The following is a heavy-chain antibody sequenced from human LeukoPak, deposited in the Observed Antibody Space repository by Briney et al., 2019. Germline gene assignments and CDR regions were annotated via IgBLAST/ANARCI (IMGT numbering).Heavy chain of an antibody. D-gene: IGHD3-16*02. CDR2: IYTSGST. CDR1: GGSISSGSYY. J-gene: IGHJ4*02. CDR3: ARHVYDYVWGSYRWSFDY. V-gene: IGHV4-61*02. Sequence: SETLSLTCTVSGGSISSGSYYWSWIRQPAGKGLEWIGRIYTSGSTNYNPSLKSRVTISVDTSKNQFSLKLSSVTAADTAVYYCARHVYDYVWGSYRWSFDYWGQGTLVTVSS.